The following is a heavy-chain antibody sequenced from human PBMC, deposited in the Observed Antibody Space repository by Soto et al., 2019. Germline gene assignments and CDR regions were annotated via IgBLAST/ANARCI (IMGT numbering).Heavy chain of an antibody. CDR2: INAGNGNT. Sequence: ASVKVSCKASGYTFTSYAMHWVRQAPGQRLEWMGWINAGNGNTKYSQKFQGRVTITRDTSASTAYMELSSLRSEYTAVYYCASCPQNCITSSPCCLFFDYWGQGTLVTVSS. D-gene: IGHD3-10*01. CDR1: GYTFTSYA. V-gene: IGHV1-3*01. J-gene: IGHJ4*02. CDR3: ASCPQNCITSSPCCLFFDY.